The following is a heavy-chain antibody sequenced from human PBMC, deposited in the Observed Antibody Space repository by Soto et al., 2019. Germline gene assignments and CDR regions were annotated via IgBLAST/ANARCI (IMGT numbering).Heavy chain of an antibody. CDR3: ARRSYCDGYCTRRPYDYYGMDG. J-gene: IGHJ6*02. Sequence: GESLKISCKGSGYSFTSYWIVWVRQMPGKGLEWMGIIYPGDSETRYSPSLQGQVTMSADKSTSTAYLQWSSLKASDTAMYYCARRSYCDGYCTRRPYDYYGMDGWGQGTKVTGSS. D-gene: IGHD2-21*02. CDR2: IYPGDSET. CDR1: GYSFTSYW. V-gene: IGHV5-51*01.